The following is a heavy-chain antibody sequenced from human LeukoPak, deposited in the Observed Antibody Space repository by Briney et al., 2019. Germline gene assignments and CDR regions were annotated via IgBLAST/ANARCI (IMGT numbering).Heavy chain of an antibody. V-gene: IGHV4-31*03. CDR1: GGSISSGGYY. CDR3: AADTATYDAFDI. J-gene: IGHJ3*02. CDR2: IYYSGST. D-gene: IGHD5-18*01. Sequence: SETLSLTCTVSGGSISSGGYYWSWIRQHPGKGLEWIGYIYYSGSTYYNPSLKSRVTISVDTSKNQFSLKLSSVTAADTAVYYCAADTATYDAFDIWGQGTMVTVSS.